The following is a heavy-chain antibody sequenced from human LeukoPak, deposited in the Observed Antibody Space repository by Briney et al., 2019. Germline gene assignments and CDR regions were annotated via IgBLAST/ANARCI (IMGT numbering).Heavy chain of an antibody. J-gene: IGHJ4*02. CDR2: IHNSGRT. D-gene: IGHD1-14*01. Sequence: SETLSLTCSVSGGSVSSYYWSWIRQSPGKGLEWIGYIHNSGRTNHNPSLKSRVTGFVDTSKNQVSLRLSSVTAADTAVYYCARHGTISSESYFDYWGQGALVTVSS. CDR3: ARHGTISSESYFDY. CDR1: GGSVSSYY. V-gene: IGHV4-59*08.